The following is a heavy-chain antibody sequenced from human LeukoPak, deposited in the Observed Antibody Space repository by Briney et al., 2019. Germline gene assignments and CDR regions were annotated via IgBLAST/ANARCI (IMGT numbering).Heavy chain of an antibody. CDR2: ISSSGSTI. CDR3: ARPNPLGYCSSTSCYEYYFDY. V-gene: IGHV3-48*03. J-gene: IGHJ4*02. Sequence: GGSLRLSCAGSGFTFSSYEMNWVRQAPGKGLEWVSHISSSGSTIYYADSVKGRFTISRDNAKNSLYLQMNSLGAEDTAVYYCARPNPLGYCSSTSCYEYYFDYWGQGTLVTVSS. CDR1: GFTFSSYE. D-gene: IGHD2-2*01.